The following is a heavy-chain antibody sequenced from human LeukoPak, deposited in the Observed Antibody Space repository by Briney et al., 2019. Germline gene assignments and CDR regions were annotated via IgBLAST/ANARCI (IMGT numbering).Heavy chain of an antibody. D-gene: IGHD2-21*01. CDR3: ARQGDDIVVVIASLDAFDI. Sequence: KASETLSLTCTVSGGSISSSSYYWGWIRQPPGKGVEWIVSIYYSGITYYNPSPKSRVTISVDTSKNQFSLKLSSVTAADTAVYYCARQGDDIVVVIASLDAFDIWGQGTMVTVSS. CDR1: GGSISSSSYY. CDR2: IYYSGIT. V-gene: IGHV4-39*01. J-gene: IGHJ3*02.